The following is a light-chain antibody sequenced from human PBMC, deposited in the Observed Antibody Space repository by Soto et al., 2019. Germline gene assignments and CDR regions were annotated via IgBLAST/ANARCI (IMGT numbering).Light chain of an antibody. CDR3: SSYTSSNTFYV. V-gene: IGLV2-14*01. Sequence: QSALTQPASVSGSPGQSITISCTGTSSDVGAYNYVSWYQQYPGTAPKVMIYEVSSRPSGVSHRFSGSKSGNTASLTISGLQPEDEADYYCSSYTSSNTFYVFGTGTKLTVL. CDR1: SSDVGAYNY. J-gene: IGLJ1*01. CDR2: EVS.